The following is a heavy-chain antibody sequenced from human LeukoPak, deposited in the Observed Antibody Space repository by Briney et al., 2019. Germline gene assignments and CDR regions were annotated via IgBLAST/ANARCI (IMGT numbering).Heavy chain of an antibody. J-gene: IGHJ4*02. CDR2: IYSGGGT. CDR3: ARDLYGDYVYYFDY. CDR1: GFTVSSNY. V-gene: IGHV3-53*05. D-gene: IGHD4-17*01. Sequence: GGSLRLSCAASGFTVSSNYMSWVRQAPGKGLEWVSVIYSGGGTYYADSVKGRFTISRDNSKNTLYLQMNNLRAEDTAVYYCARDLYGDYVYYFDYWGQGTLVTVSS.